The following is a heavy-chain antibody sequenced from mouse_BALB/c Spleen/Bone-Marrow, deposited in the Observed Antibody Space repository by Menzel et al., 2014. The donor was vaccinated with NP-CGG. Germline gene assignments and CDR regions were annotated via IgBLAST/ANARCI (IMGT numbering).Heavy chain of an antibody. CDR3: ARDRGYDSYYAMDY. J-gene: IGHJ4*01. D-gene: IGHD2-2*01. CDR1: GFSLTGYG. CDR2: IWGDGST. Sequence: VQVVESGPGLVAPSQSLSITCTVSGFSLTGYGVNWVRQPPGKGLEWLGMIWGDGSTDYNSALKSRLSISKDNSKSQVFLEMNSLQTDDTARYYCARDRGYDSYYAMDYWGQGTSVAVSS. V-gene: IGHV2-6-7*01.